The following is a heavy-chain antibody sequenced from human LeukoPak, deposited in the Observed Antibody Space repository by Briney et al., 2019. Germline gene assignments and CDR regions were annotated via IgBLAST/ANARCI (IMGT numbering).Heavy chain of an antibody. D-gene: IGHD6-19*01. CDR1: GCTFSSYA. CDR2: IIPILGIA. J-gene: IGHJ4*02. CDR3: ARVLESSGWYYFDY. V-gene: IGHV1-69*04. Sequence: ASVKVSCKASGCTFSSYAISWVRQAPGQGLEWMGRIIPILGIANYAQKFQGRVTITADKSTSTAYMELSSLRSEDTAVYYCARVLESSGWYYFDYWGRGTLVTVSS.